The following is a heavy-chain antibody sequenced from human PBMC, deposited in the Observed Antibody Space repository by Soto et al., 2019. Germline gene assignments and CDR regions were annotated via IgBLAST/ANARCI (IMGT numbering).Heavy chain of an antibody. D-gene: IGHD2-8*02. CDR3: GRGGPGAYFDY. CDR2: ISGSASIT. CDR1: GFTFSTYA. Sequence: GGSLRLSCAASGFTFSTYAMTWVRQAPGKGLEWVSAISGSASITYYAGSVKGRFTIPRDNSKNILYLQMNSLRAEDTAVYYCGRGGPGAYFDYCGRXSLVTVSA. V-gene: IGHV3-23*01. J-gene: IGHJ4*02.